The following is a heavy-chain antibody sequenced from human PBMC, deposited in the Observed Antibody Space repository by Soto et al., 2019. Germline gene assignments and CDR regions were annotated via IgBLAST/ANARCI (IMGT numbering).Heavy chain of an antibody. V-gene: IGHV3-11*01. J-gene: IGHJ4*02. Sequence: PGGSLRLSCAASGFTFGDYYMAWIRQPPGKGPKWISFISRERTNVFYEESVKGRFTISRDNARNSLFLQMTSLTPEDTAVYYCARDRAMATMTFDSWGPGSLVTVSS. CDR1: GFTFGDYY. D-gene: IGHD5-12*01. CDR3: ARDRAMATMTFDS. CDR2: ISRERTNV.